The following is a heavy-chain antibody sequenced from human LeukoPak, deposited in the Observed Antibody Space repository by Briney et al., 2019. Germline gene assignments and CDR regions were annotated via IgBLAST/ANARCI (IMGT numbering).Heavy chain of an antibody. CDR1: GYTFTSYY. D-gene: IGHD2-15*01. Sequence: GASVKVSCKASGYTFTSYYMHWVRQAPGQGLEWMGLINPTGGSTGYAQKFQGRVTMTRDMSTSTDYMELSSLRSEDTAVHYCAGVGVVAATHNWFDPWGQGTLVTVSS. CDR3: AGVGVVAATHNWFDP. J-gene: IGHJ5*02. V-gene: IGHV1-46*01. CDR2: INPTGGST.